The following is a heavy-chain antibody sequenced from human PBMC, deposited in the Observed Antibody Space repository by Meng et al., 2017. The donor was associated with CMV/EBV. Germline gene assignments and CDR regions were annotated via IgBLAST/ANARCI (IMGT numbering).Heavy chain of an antibody. CDR3: ARDSITRPWDYYYGMDV. V-gene: IGHV1-46*01. D-gene: IGHD3-16*01. J-gene: IGHJ6*02. CDR1: GYTFTSYY. CDR2: INPSGGST. Sequence: ASVKVSCKASGYTFTSYYMQWVRQAPGQGLEWMGIINPSGGSTSYAQKFQGRVTMTRDTSTSTVYMELSSLRSEDTAVYYCARDSITRPWDYYYGMDVWGQGTTVTVSS.